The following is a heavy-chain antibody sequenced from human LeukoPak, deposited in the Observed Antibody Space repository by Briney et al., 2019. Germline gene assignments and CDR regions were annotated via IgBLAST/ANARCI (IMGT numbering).Heavy chain of an antibody. CDR1: GFTFSSYS. V-gene: IGHV3-48*01. Sequence: GGSLRLSCAASGFTFSSYSMNWVRQAPGKGLEWVSYISSSSSTIYYADSVKGRFTISRDNSKNTLYLQMNSLRAEDTAVYYCAKDAHDYGDPINWFDPWGQGTLVTVSS. D-gene: IGHD4-17*01. J-gene: IGHJ5*02. CDR3: AKDAHDYGDPINWFDP. CDR2: ISSSSSTI.